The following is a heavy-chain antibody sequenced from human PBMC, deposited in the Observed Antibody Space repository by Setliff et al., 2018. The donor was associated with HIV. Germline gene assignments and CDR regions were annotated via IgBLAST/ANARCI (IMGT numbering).Heavy chain of an antibody. CDR2: IYYTGSA. Sequence: LTCSISGGSISNYSWGWIRQPPGKGLECIGTIYYTGSASYNPSLKSRVSMSVDTSKNQFSLKLTSVTAADTAVYHCSRLADGGYDFRGYFDLWGRGTLVTVSS. CDR1: GGSISNYS. D-gene: IGHD5-12*01. CDR3: SRLADGGYDFRGYFDL. V-gene: IGHV4-39*01. J-gene: IGHJ2*01.